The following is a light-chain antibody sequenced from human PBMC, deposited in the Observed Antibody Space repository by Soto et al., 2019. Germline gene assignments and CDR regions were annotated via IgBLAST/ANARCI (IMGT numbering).Light chain of an antibody. CDR2: EID. CDR1: NNDVGGHMY. V-gene: IGLV2-14*01. Sequence: QSALTQPASVSGSPGQSITISCTGTNNDVGGHMYVSWYQHQAGKVPKLIIYEIDNRPSGVSDRFSGSKSGNTASLTISGLQAGDEAAYYCSAYRRGIIVFGGGTKLTVL. CDR3: SAYRRGIIV. J-gene: IGLJ2*01.